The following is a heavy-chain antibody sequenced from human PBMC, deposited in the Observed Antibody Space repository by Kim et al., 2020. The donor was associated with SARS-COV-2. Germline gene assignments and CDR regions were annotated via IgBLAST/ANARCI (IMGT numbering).Heavy chain of an antibody. D-gene: IGHD4-17*01. CDR3: ATGKTTVTGYYYGMDV. Sequence: GESLKISCKGSGYSFTSYWISWVRQMPGKGLEWMGRIDPSDSYTNYSPSFQGHVTIPADKSISTAYLQWSSLEASDTAMYYCATGKTTVTGYYYGMDVWVQGATVSVSS. CDR1: GYSFTSYW. J-gene: IGHJ6*01. CDR2: IDPSDSYT. V-gene: IGHV5-10-1*01.